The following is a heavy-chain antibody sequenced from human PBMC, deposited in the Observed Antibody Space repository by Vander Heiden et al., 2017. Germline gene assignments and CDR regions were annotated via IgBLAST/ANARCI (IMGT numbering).Heavy chain of an antibody. CDR1: GFTFSRYA. Sequence: EVQLLESGGGLVQPGGSLRLSCAASGFTFSRYAMSWVRQAPGKGLEWVSAISGSGGSTYYADSVKGRFTISRDNSKNTLYLQMNSLRAEDTAVYYCAKGVRIVVVIQPFDYWGQGTLVTVSS. J-gene: IGHJ4*02. D-gene: IGHD3-22*01. CDR2: ISGSGGST. V-gene: IGHV3-23*01. CDR3: AKGVRIVVVIQPFDY.